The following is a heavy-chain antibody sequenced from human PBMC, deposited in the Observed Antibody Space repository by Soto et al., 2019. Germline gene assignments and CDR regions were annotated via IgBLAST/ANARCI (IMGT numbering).Heavy chain of an antibody. CDR3: AIPTVTYYYYYGMDV. J-gene: IGHJ6*02. D-gene: IGHD4-17*01. CDR1: GYTFTSYA. CDR2: INAGNGNT. Sequence: ASVKVSCKASGYTFTSYAMHWGRQAPGQRLEWMGWINAGNGNTKYSQKFQGRVTITRDTSASTAYMELSSLRSEDTAVYYCAIPTVTYYYYYGMDVWGQGTTVTVSS. V-gene: IGHV1-3*01.